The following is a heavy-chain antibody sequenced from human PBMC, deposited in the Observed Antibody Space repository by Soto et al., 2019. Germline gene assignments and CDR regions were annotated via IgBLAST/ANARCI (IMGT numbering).Heavy chain of an antibody. CDR1: EFIVSSYY. J-gene: IGHJ3*01. CDR2: IYSGGST. CDR3: AKSGGNGWFADAFDV. V-gene: IGHV3-53*01. D-gene: IGHD6-19*01. Sequence: GGSLRLSCAGSEFIVSSYYMSWVRQAPGKGLEWISVIYSGGSTYYADSVKGRFTISRDNSENTLYLQLNSLRAEDTAVYYCAKSGGNGWFADAFDVWGQGTMVT.